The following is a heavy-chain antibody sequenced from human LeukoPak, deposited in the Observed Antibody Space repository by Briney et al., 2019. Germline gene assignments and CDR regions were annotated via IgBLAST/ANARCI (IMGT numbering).Heavy chain of an antibody. V-gene: IGHV1-8*03. CDR1: GYTFTSYD. CDR3: ARGSENPLPYYYYMDV. CDR2: MNPNSGNT. J-gene: IGHJ6*03. Sequence: ASVKVSCKASGYTFTSYDINWVRQATGQGLEWMGWMNPNSGNTGYAQKFQGRVTITRNTSISTAYMELSSLRSEDTAVYYCARGSENPLPYYYYMDVWGKGTTVTVSS.